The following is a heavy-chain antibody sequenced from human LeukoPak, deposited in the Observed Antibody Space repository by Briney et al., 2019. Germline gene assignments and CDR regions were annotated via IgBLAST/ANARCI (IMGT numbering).Heavy chain of an antibody. CDR3: ARIPNSANFPNWFDP. D-gene: IGHD4/OR15-4a*01. Sequence: GGSLRLSCTASGFTFSPYSMNWVRQAPGKGLKWVSYISSSSDYIYYADSVKGRFTISRDNAKNSLYLQMNSLRAEDTAVYYCARIPNSANFPNWFDPWGQGTLVTVSS. CDR2: ISSSSDYI. V-gene: IGHV3-21*01. J-gene: IGHJ5*02. CDR1: GFTFSPYS.